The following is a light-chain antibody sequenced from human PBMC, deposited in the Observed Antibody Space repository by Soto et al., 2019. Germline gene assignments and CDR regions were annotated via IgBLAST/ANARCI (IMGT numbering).Light chain of an antibody. CDR3: QQYGSSR. CDR1: QSVSSSY. J-gene: IGKJ5*01. V-gene: IGKV3-20*01. CDR2: GAS. Sequence: EIVLTQSPGTLSLSPGERATLSCRASQSVSSSYLAWYQQKPGQAPRLLIYGASSRATGIPDRFSGSGSGTDFTLTISRLGPEDFAVYYCQQYGSSRFGQGTRLEIK.